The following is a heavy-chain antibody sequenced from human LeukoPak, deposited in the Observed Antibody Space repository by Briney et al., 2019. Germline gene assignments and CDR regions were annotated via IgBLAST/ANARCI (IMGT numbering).Heavy chain of an antibody. Sequence: PGGSLRLSCAASGFTFSSYWMHWVRQAPGKGLVWVSRINSDGSSTSYADSVKGRFTISRDNAKNTLYLQMNRLRAEDTAVYYCHYSGSGPDFDYWGQGTLVTVSS. V-gene: IGHV3-74*01. D-gene: IGHD6-13*01. CDR1: GFTFSSYW. CDR2: INSDGSST. CDR3: HYSGSGPDFDY. J-gene: IGHJ4*02.